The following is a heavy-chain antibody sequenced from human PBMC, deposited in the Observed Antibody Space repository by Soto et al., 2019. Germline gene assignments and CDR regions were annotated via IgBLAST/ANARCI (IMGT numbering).Heavy chain of an antibody. CDR3: AKSNYGGDDYFQYGLDV. J-gene: IGHJ6*02. CDR2: INPNGGAT. Sequence: QVQLVQSGAEVKKPGASLKVSCKASGYRFTGYGLHWVRQAPGQGLKWMGWINPNGGATDYAQKFQGRVTATRAMSTNTAYLELSGLRSPDTADDTAVYYCAKSNYGGDDYFQYGLDVWGQGTTVTVSS. CDR1: GYRFTGYG. V-gene: IGHV1-2*02. D-gene: IGHD2-21*02.